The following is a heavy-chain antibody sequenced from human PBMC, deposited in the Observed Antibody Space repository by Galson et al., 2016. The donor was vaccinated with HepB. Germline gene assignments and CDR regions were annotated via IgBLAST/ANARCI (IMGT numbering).Heavy chain of an antibody. CDR3: ARDLPIRGGWCFDL. Sequence: LRLSCAASGFNVSSNFMNWVRQAPGKGLEWVSIIYSGGHTYYADSVKGRFTISRDNSKNILFLQMNSLRAEDTAVYFCARDLPIRGGWCFDLWGRGTLVTVSP. V-gene: IGHV3-53*01. J-gene: IGHJ2*01. CDR1: GFNVSSNF. CDR2: IYSGGHT. D-gene: IGHD3-16*01.